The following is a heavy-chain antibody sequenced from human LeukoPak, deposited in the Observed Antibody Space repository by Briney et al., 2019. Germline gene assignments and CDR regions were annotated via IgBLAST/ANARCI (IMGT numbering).Heavy chain of an antibody. J-gene: IGHJ6*02. CDR3: ASRSSWLGLPYYYGMDV. D-gene: IGHD6-13*01. V-gene: IGHV1-69*13. CDR1: GGTFSSYA. Sequence: SVKVSCKASGGTFSSYAISWVRQAPGQGLEWMGGIIPIFGTANYAQKFQGRVTITADESTSTAYMELSSLRSEDTAVHYRASRSSWLGLPYYYGMDVWGQGTTVTVSS. CDR2: IIPIFGTA.